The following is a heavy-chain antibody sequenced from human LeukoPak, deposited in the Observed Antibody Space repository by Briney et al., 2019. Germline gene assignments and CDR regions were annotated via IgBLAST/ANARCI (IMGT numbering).Heavy chain of an antibody. CDR1: GYTFTGYY. CDR3: ARGALYYYDSSGPIDY. D-gene: IGHD3-22*01. CDR2: INPNSGGT. Sequence: ASVKVSCKASGYTFTGYYMHWVRQAPGQGLEWMGWINPNSGGTNYAQKFQGWVTMTRDTSISTAYMELSRLRSDDTAVYYCARGALYYYDSSGPIDYWGQGTLVTVSS. J-gene: IGHJ4*02. V-gene: IGHV1-2*04.